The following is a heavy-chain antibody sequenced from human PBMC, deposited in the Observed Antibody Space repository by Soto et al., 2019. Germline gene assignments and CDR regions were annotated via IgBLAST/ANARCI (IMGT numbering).Heavy chain of an antibody. J-gene: IGHJ5*02. CDR2: TYYRSKWYN. V-gene: IGHV6-1*01. D-gene: IGHD3-10*01. Sequence: QTLSLTCAISGDSVSSNSAAWNWIRQSPSRGLEWLGRTYYRSKWYNDYAVSVKSRITINPDTSKNQFSLQLNSVTPEDTAVYYCARDLIFTVTMVRGVRPFDPWGQGTLVTVSS. CDR3: ARDLIFTVTMVRGVRPFDP. CDR1: GDSVSSNSAA.